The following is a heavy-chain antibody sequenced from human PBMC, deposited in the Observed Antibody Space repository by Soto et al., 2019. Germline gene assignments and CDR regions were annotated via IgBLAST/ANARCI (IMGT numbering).Heavy chain of an antibody. J-gene: IGHJ3*02. CDR2: MWYDGTTQ. Sequence: QVQLVESGGGVVQPGGSLRLSCATSGITLSSHGMHWVRQAPGKGLEWVAIMWYDGTTQYYADPVKGRFTISRDSSKNLMYLQMNKLRVEDTAVYYCVGEYYAFDIWGQGTMVTVSS. CDR3: VGEYYAFDI. V-gene: IGHV3-33*01. CDR1: GITLSSHG.